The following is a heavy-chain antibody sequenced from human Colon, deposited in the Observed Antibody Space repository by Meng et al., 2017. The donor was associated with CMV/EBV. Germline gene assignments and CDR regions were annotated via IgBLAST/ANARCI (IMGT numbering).Heavy chain of an antibody. CDR3: ASDNMGSLDY. CDR1: GGSISGYQ. D-gene: IGHD1-26*01. Sequence: SETLSLTCSVSGGSISGYQWAWVRQAPGKGLEWIGHSTGSATYNPSLKSRVTISVDASKKQFSLNLNFVTAADTALYFCASDNMGSLDYWGQGALVTVSS. V-gene: IGHV4-59*01. CDR2: HSTGSA. J-gene: IGHJ4*02.